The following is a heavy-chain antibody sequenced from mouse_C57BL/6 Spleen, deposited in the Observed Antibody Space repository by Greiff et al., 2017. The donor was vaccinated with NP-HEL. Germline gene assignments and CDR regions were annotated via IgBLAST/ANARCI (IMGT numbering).Heavy chain of an antibody. V-gene: IGHV1-55*01. Sequence: QVQLQQPGAELVKPGASVKMSCKASGCTFTSYWITWVKQRPGQGLEWIGDIYPGSGSTNYNEKFKSKATLTVDTSSSTAYMQLSSLTSEDSAVYYCARNGYYGSSYWYFDVWGTGTTVTVSS. CDR1: GCTFTSYW. CDR3: ARNGYYGSSYWYFDV. D-gene: IGHD1-1*01. J-gene: IGHJ1*03. CDR2: IYPGSGST.